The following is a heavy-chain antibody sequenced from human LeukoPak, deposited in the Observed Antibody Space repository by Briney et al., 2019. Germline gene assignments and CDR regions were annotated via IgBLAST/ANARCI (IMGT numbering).Heavy chain of an antibody. CDR1: GGSIMTTNW. J-gene: IGHJ4*02. Sequence: SETLSLTCAVSGGSIMTTNWWSWVRQPPGKGLEWIGEVHLSGATNYNPSLESRVSMSIDTSKNQMSLRLTSVTAADTAIYFCTRESGAFSPFGFWGQGTLVTVSS. CDR2: VHLSGAT. CDR3: TRESGAFSPFGF. D-gene: IGHD1-26*01. V-gene: IGHV4-4*02.